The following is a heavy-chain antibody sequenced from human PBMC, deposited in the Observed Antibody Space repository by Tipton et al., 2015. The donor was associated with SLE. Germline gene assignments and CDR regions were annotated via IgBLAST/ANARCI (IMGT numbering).Heavy chain of an antibody. CDR2: IHSGGST. Sequence: SLRLSCAASGFTVSRNYMSWVRQAPGKGLEWVSVIHSGGSTYYADSVKGRFTISRDNSKNTVYLQMNSLRAEDTAVYYCARVPPDWGGDYYMDVWGKGTTVTVSS. D-gene: IGHD7-27*01. V-gene: IGHV3-66*01. J-gene: IGHJ6*03. CDR1: GFTVSRNY. CDR3: ARVPPDWGGDYYMDV.